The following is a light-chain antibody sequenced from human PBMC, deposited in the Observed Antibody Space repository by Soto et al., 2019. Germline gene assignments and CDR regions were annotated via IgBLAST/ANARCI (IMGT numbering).Light chain of an antibody. Sequence: QSVLTQPASVSGSPGQSITISCTGTSSDVGGYNYVSWYQHHPGKAPKLMIYDVSKWPPGDSNRFSGSKSGNTASLTISGLQAEDEADYYCSSYTSSSTRDVFGTGTKLTVL. V-gene: IGLV2-14*03. CDR1: SSDVGGYNY. CDR2: DVS. CDR3: SSYTSSSTRDV. J-gene: IGLJ1*01.